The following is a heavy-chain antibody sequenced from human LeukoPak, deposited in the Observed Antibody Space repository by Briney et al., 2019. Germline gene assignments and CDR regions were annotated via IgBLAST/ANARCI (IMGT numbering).Heavy chain of an antibody. CDR2: ISSSSSYI. CDR1: GFTFSSYS. CDR3: ARDGAITMVQGVTFDY. Sequence: AGGSLRLSCAASGFTFSSYSMNWVRQAPGKGLEWVSSISSSSSYIYYADSVKGRFTISRDNAKNSLYLQMNSLRAEDTAVYYCARDGAITMVQGVTFDYWGQGTLVTVSS. D-gene: IGHD3-10*01. J-gene: IGHJ4*02. V-gene: IGHV3-21*01.